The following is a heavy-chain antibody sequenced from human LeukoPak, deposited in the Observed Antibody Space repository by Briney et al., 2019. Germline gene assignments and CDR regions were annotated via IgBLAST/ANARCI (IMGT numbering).Heavy chain of an antibody. CDR3: ARVRGYSYGYAFDI. D-gene: IGHD5-18*01. Sequence: PSETLSLTCTVSGGSISSYYWGWIRQPPGKGLEWIGYIYYSGSTNYNPSLKSRVTISVDTSKNQFSLKLSSVTAADTAVYYCARVRGYSYGYAFDIWGQGTMVTVSS. CDR2: IYYSGST. V-gene: IGHV4-59*01. CDR1: GGSISSYY. J-gene: IGHJ3*02.